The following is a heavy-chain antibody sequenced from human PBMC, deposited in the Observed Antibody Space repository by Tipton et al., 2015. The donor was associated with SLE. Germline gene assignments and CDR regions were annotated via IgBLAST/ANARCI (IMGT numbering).Heavy chain of an antibody. J-gene: IGHJ4*02. D-gene: IGHD1-26*01. CDR2: IYYSGST. Sequence: TLSLTCTVSGGSISSHYWSWIRQPPGKGLEWIGYIYYSGSTSYNPSLKSRVTMSVDTSKNQFSLKLRSVTAADTAVYYCAGDSGYSGSYISWGQGALVTVSS. V-gene: IGHV4-59*11. CDR1: GGSISSHY. CDR3: AGDSGYSGSYIS.